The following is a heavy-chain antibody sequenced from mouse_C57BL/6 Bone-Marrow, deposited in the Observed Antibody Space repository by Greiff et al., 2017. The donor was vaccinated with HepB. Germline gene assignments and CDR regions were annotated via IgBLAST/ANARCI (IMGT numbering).Heavy chain of an antibody. CDR2: IHPNSGST. CDR3: ARGGHYAWFAY. D-gene: IGHD1-2*01. J-gene: IGHJ3*01. V-gene: IGHV1-64*01. Sequence: VQLQQPGAELVKPGASVKLSCKASGYTFTSYWMHWVKQRPGQGLEWIGMIHPNSGSTNYNEKFKSKATLTVDKSSSTAYMQLSSLTSEDSAVYCCARGGHYAWFAYWGQGTLVTVSA. CDR1: GYTFTSYW.